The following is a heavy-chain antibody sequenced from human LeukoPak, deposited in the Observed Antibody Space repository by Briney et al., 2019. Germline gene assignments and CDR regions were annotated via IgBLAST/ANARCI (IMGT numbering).Heavy chain of an antibody. Sequence: ASVKVSCKASGYTFTSYFMHWVRQAPGQGREWMGIINPSGGSTSYAQKFQGRVTMTRATSTSTVYMELSSLRSEDTAVYYCARVELNYGMDVWGQGTTATVSS. V-gene: IGHV1-46*01. CDR3: ARVELNYGMDV. CDR1: GYTFTSYF. CDR2: INPSGGST. D-gene: IGHD1-7*01. J-gene: IGHJ6*02.